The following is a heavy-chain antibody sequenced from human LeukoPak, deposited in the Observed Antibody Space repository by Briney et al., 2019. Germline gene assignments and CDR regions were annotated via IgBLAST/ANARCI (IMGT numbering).Heavy chain of an antibody. D-gene: IGHD3-9*01. CDR1: GFTFSTYW. CDR3: IRALNGDKDY. CDR2: MNNDGSTT. V-gene: IGHV3-74*01. J-gene: IGHJ4*02. Sequence: PGGSLRLSCAASGFTFSTYWMHWVRQAPGKGLVWVSRMNNDGSTTNYADSVKGRFTISRDNAKNTLYLQMNRLRAEDTAVYYCIRALNGDKDYWGQGTLVTVSS.